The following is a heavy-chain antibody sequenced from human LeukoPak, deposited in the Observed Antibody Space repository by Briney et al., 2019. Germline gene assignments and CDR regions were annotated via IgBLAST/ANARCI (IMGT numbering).Heavy chain of an antibody. J-gene: IGHJ6*02. D-gene: IGHD3-9*01. CDR2: IYYSGST. V-gene: IGHV4-59*12. Sequence: SETLSLTCTVSGGSISSYYWSWIRQPPGKGLEWIGYIYYSGSTNYNPSLKSRVTISVDTSKNQFSLKLSSVTAADTAVYYCARDPYFDYYYYGMDVWGQGTTVTVSS. CDR3: ARDPYFDYYYYGMDV. CDR1: GGSISSYY.